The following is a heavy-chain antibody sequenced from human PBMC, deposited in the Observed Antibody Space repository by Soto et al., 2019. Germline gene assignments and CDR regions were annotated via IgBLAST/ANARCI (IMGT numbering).Heavy chain of an antibody. CDR1: GGSVSSGGYS. Sequence: QLQVQESGSGLVKPSQTLSLTCAVSGGSVSSGGYSWSWIRQPPGKGLEWIGYIYHSGSTFYNPSLKSRFTISLDKLQIQFSLKLCSVTAADTAVHYFARAVVPRPILGYNRFDRWGQGTLVTVSS. J-gene: IGHJ5*02. D-gene: IGHD3-16*01. V-gene: IGHV4-30-2*01. CDR3: ARAVVPRPILGYNRFDR. CDR2: IYHSGST.